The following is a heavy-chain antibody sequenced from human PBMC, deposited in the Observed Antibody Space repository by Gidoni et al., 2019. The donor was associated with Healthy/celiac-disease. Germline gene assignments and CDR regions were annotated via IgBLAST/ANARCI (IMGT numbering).Heavy chain of an antibody. CDR3: ARENPSDYGGNCFDY. CDR2: IYYSGST. V-gene: IGHV4-59*01. CDR1: GVSIRSYY. Sequence: QVQLQASGPGLVKPSATLSLPCTVSGVSIRSYYWSWIRQPPGKGLEWIGYIYYSGSTNYNPSLKSRVTISVDTSKNQFSLKLSSVTAADTAVYYCARENPSDYGGNCFDYWGQGTLVTVSS. J-gene: IGHJ4*02. D-gene: IGHD4-17*01.